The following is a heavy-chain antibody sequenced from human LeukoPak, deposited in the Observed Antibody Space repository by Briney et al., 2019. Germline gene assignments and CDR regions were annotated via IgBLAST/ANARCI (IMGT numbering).Heavy chain of an antibody. CDR1: GYTFTSYG. CDR2: ISAYNGNT. CDR3: ARQGLLWFGELYYYYYYMDV. Sequence: GASVKVSCKASGYTFTSYGISWVRQAPGQGLEWMGWISAYNGNTNYAQKLQGRVTMTTDTSTSTAYMELRSLRSDDTAVYYCARQGLLWFGELYYYYYYMDVWGKGTTVTISS. V-gene: IGHV1-18*01. J-gene: IGHJ6*03. D-gene: IGHD3-10*01.